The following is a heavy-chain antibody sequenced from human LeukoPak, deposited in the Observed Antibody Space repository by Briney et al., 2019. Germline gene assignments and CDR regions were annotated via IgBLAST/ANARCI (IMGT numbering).Heavy chain of an antibody. D-gene: IGHD2-2*01. J-gene: IGHJ4*02. CDR2: INSDGIA. Sequence: GGSLRLSCAASGFTFSSYWMHWVRQAPGKGLVWVSRINSDGIAIYADSMKGRFTISRDNAKNTLYLQMNSLRAEDTALYYCARDGIVPAYYFDYWGQGTLVTVSS. V-gene: IGHV3-74*01. CDR3: ARDGIVPAYYFDY. CDR1: GFTFSSYW.